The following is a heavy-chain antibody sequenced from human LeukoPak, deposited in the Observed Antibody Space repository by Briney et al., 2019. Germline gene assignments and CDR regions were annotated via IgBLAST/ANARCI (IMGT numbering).Heavy chain of an antibody. V-gene: IGHV4-34*01. CDR2: INHTGST. J-gene: IGHJ4*02. CDR3: ARGLGGY. CDR1: GGSFSGYY. Sequence: SGSLSLTCVVYGGSFSGYYWSWIRQPPGKGLEWIGEINHTGSTNYNPSLKSRVTISLDTSKNQFSLKLSSVTAADTAVYYCARGLGGYWGQGTLVTVFS.